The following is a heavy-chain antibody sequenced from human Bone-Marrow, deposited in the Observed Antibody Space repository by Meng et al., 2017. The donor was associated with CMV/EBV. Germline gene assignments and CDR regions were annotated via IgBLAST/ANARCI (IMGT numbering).Heavy chain of an antibody. D-gene: IGHD2-2*02. V-gene: IGHV1-69*05. CDR1: GYTFTNYA. CDR3: ARIGLCSGTSCYTGDYSSRHFDY. J-gene: IGHJ4*02. CDR2: IIPIFGTT. Sequence: SVKVSCKASGYTFTNYALHWVRQAPGQRLEWMGGIIPIFGTTNYAQNFQGKVTLTTDESTSTAYMELSDLRSEDTAVYFCARIGLCSGTSCYTGDYSSRHFDYWGQGTLVTVS.